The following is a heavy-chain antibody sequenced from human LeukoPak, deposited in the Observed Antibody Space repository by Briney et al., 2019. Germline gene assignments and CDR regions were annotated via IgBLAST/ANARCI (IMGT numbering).Heavy chain of an antibody. V-gene: IGHV3-30-3*01. CDR1: GFTFSSYA. J-gene: IGHJ6*03. CDR2: ISYDGSNK. Sequence: GGSLRLSCAASGFTFSSYAMHWVRQAPGKGLEWVAVISYDGSNKYYADSVKGRFTISRDNSKNTLYLQMNSLRAEDTAVYYCAKGATRAYYYMDVWGXGTTVTVSS. CDR3: AKGATRAYYYMDV.